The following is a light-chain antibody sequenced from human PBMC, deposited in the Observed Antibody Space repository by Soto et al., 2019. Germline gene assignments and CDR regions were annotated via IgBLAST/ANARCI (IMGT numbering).Light chain of an antibody. CDR3: QQYNHYPWT. CDR2: MAS. CDR1: QSIGNF. Sequence: DIQMTQSPSILSASVGDRVTITCRASQSIGNFLAWFQQKPGRAPELLVYMASILNSGVPSRFGGSGSGTEFPLTISGLQPDDFATYYCQQYNHYPWTFGQGAKVEI. J-gene: IGKJ1*01. V-gene: IGKV1-5*03.